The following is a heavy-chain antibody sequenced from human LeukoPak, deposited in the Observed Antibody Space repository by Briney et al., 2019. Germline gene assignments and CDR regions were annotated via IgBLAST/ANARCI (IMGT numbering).Heavy chain of an antibody. V-gene: IGHV3-23*01. CDR2: ISGSGGST. CDR3: AKDFPQQYH. Sequence: GGSLRLSCAVSGFTFSSYWMYWVRQAPGKGLVWVSGISGSGGSTYYADSVKGRFTISRDNSKNTLYLQMNSLRAEDTAVYYCAKDFPQQYHWGQGTLVTVSS. J-gene: IGHJ4*02. D-gene: IGHD6-13*01. CDR1: GFTFSSYW.